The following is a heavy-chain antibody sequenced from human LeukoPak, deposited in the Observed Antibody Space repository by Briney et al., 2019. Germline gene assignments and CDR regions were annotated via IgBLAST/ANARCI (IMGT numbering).Heavy chain of an antibody. CDR1: GFTSSRYT. CDR2: ISISGTTT. Sequence: PGGSLRLSCAASGFTSSRYTMNWVRQAPGKGLEWVSYISISGTTTFYVDSVKGRFTISRDNTKNSLYLQMNSLRAEDTAMYYCARGTMASDFWGQGTLVTVSS. CDR3: ARGTMASDF. D-gene: IGHD3-10*01. J-gene: IGHJ4*02. V-gene: IGHV3-48*04.